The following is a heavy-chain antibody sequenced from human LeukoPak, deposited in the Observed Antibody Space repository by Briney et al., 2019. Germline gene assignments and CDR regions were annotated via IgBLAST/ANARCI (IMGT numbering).Heavy chain of an antibody. Sequence: HGESLKISCKGSGYTFTSYWIAWVRQMPGTGLEWMGIIYPGNSDTRYSPSFQGQVTISVDKSISTAYLQWSSLKASDTAMYYCASSPTTHYYASGSYSSPKQGFDYWGQGTLVTVAS. J-gene: IGHJ4*02. CDR1: GYTFTSYW. V-gene: IGHV5-51*01. D-gene: IGHD3-10*01. CDR3: ASSPTTHYYASGSYSSPKQGFDY. CDR2: IYPGNSDT.